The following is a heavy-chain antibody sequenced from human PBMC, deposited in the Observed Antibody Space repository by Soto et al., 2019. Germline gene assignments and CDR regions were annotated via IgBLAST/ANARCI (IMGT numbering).Heavy chain of an antibody. CDR1: GFTFSSDS. Sequence: GVSLRLSCAASGFTFSSDSMNWVRQAPGKGLERVSYISSSSSTIYYADFVKGRFTISRDNAKNSLYLQMNSLRDEDTAVYHCARVGSTRGAFDIWGQGTMVTVSS. CDR2: ISSSSSTI. D-gene: IGHD2-2*01. CDR3: ARVGSTRGAFDI. J-gene: IGHJ3*02. V-gene: IGHV3-48*02.